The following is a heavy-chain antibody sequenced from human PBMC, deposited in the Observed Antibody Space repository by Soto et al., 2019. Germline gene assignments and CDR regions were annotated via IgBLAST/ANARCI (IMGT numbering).Heavy chain of an antibody. V-gene: IGHV1-69*13. D-gene: IGHD4-4*01. Sequence: SVKVSCKASGGTFGSYAISWVRQAPGQGLEWMGGIIPIFGTANYAQKFQGRVTITADESTSTAYMELSSLRSEDTAVYYCARGGGGVYSNYDYYYGMDVWGQGTTVTVSS. J-gene: IGHJ6*02. CDR3: ARGGGGVYSNYDYYYGMDV. CDR2: IIPIFGTA. CDR1: GGTFGSYA.